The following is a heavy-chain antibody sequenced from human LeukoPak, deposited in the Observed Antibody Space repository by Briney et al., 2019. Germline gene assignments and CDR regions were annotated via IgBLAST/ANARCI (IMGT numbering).Heavy chain of an antibody. Sequence: SETLSLTCAVSGGSFSGYYWSWIRQPPGKGLEWIGEINHSGSTNYNPSLKSRVTISVDTSKNQFSLKLSSVTAADTAVYYCARSPVPSSSWMYYFDYWGQGTLVTVSS. J-gene: IGHJ4*02. V-gene: IGHV4-34*01. CDR2: INHSGST. CDR1: GGSFSGYY. D-gene: IGHD6-13*01. CDR3: ARSPVPSSSWMYYFDY.